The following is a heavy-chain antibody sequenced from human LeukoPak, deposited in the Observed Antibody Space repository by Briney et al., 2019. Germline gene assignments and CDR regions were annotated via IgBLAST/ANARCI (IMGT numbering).Heavy chain of an antibody. CDR3: ARTAVAGTGGWYFDL. Sequence: GESLKISCKGSGYSFTSYWIGWVRQMPGKGLEWMGIIYPGDSDTRYSPSFQGQVTISADKSISTAYLQWSSLKASDTAMHYCARTAVAGTGGWYFDLWGRGTLVTVSS. CDR1: GYSFTSYW. V-gene: IGHV5-51*01. CDR2: IYPGDSDT. D-gene: IGHD6-19*01. J-gene: IGHJ2*01.